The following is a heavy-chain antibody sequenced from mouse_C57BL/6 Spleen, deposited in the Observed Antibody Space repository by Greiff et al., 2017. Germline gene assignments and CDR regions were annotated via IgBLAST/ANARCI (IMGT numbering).Heavy chain of an antibody. CDR2: ISDGGSYT. CDR1: GFTFSSYA. J-gene: IGHJ4*01. V-gene: IGHV5-4*01. Sequence: EVQVVESGGGLVKPGGSLKLSCAASGFTFSSYAMSWVRQTPEKRLEWVATISDGGSYTYYPDNVKGRFTISRDKAKNNLYLQMSHLKSEDTAMYYCARGYAMYYWGQGAAVTVAA. CDR3: ARGYAMYY.